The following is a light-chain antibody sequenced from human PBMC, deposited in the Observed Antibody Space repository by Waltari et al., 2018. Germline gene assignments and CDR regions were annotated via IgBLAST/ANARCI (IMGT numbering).Light chain of an antibody. Sequence: EIVLTQSPGTLSLSPGERATLSCRASQSVSNNFLNWYQQKPGQAPRVLIDGASSRATGIPDRFSGSGSGTDFTLTISRLEPVDFAVYYCQQYDSIVLTFGGGTKVEI. CDR1: QSVSNNF. V-gene: IGKV3-20*01. J-gene: IGKJ4*01. CDR2: GAS. CDR3: QQYDSIVLT.